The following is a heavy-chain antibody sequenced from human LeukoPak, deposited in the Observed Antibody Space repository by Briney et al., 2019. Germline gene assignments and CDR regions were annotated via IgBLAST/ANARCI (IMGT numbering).Heavy chain of an antibody. J-gene: IGHJ4*02. CDR3: ARGDSSGYPVKD. D-gene: IGHD3-22*01. CDR1: GFTVSSNY. Sequence: PGGPLRLSCAASGFTVSSNYMSWVRQAPGKGLECVSVIYSGGSTYYADSVKGRFTISRDNSKNTLYLQMNSLRAEDTAVYYCARGDSSGYPVKDWGQGTLVTVSS. CDR2: IYSGGST. V-gene: IGHV3-53*01.